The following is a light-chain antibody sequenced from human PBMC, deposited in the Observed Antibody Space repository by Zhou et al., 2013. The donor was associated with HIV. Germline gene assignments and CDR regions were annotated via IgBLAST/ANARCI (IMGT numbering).Light chain of an antibody. J-gene: IGKJ5*01. CDR2: DSS. Sequence: DIQMTQSPSSLSASVGDRVTIACQASQDIKKSLNWYQHKAGKAPKLLISDSSILEAGVPSRFSGSGSGTEFTLSISNLQPEDSATYYCQQSYSSSPAFGQGTRLEI. CDR1: QDIKKS. V-gene: IGKV1-39*01. CDR3: QQSYSSSPA.